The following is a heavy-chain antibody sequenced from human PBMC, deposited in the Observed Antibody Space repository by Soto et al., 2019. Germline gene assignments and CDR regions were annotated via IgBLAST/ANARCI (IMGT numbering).Heavy chain of an antibody. Sequence: ASVKVSCKASGGTFSSYTISWVRQAPGQGLEWMGRIIPILGIANYAQKFQGRVTITADKSTSTAYMELSSLRSEDTAVYYCARGYGDNNAFDIWGQGTMVTVSS. CDR2: IIPILGIA. V-gene: IGHV1-69*02. D-gene: IGHD4-17*01. J-gene: IGHJ3*02. CDR1: GGTFSSYT. CDR3: ARGYGDNNAFDI.